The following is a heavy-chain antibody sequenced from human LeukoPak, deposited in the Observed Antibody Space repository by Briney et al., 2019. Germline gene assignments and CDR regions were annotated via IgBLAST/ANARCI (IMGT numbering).Heavy chain of an antibody. J-gene: IGHJ4*02. D-gene: IGHD3-9*01. Sequence: GGSLRLSCAASGFTFSSYAMSWVRQAPGKGLEWVSAISGSGGSTYYADSVKGRFTISRDNSKNTLYLQMNSLRAEDTAVYYCAKGYYDILTGYRGFGYWGQGTLVTVSS. CDR2: ISGSGGST. CDR3: AKGYYDILTGYRGFGY. V-gene: IGHV3-23*01. CDR1: GFTFSSYA.